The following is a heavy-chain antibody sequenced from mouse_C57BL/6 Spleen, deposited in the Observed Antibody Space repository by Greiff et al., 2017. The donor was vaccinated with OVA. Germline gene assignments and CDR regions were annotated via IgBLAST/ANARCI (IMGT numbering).Heavy chain of an antibody. CDR2: IRLKSDNYAT. D-gene: IGHD1-1*01. CDR1: GFTFSNYW. J-gene: IGHJ2*01. CDR3: TAFITTVVATDY. V-gene: IGHV6-3*01. Sequence: EVKLEESGGGLVQPGGSMKLSCVASGFTFSNYWMNWVRQSPEKGLEWVAQIRLKSDNYATHYAESVKGRFTISRDDSKSSVYLQMNNLRAEDTGIYYCTAFITTVVATDYWGQGTTLTVSS.